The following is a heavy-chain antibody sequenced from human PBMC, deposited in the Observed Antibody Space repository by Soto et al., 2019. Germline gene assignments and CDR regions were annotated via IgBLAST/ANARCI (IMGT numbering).Heavy chain of an antibody. CDR1: GGTFTSYS. CDR2: VIPRFGTT. CDR3: ARSRIVAVSGRTGGYYYYAMDL. V-gene: IGHV1-69*01. D-gene: IGHD2-2*01. J-gene: IGHJ6*02. Sequence: QVQLEQSGAEVKRPGSSVKVSCRASGGTFTSYSINWVRRAPGQGPEWMGAVIPRFGTTTYAQRFEGRVTVTADASTSTVFMEMSGLRSEDTAVYFCARSRIVAVSGRTGGYYYYAMDLWGQGTAVIVS.